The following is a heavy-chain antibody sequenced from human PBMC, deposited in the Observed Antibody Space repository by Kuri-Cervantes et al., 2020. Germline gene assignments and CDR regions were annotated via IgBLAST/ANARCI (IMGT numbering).Heavy chain of an antibody. Sequence: SETLSLTCTVSGGSISSYYWSWIRQPAGKGLEWIGRIYTSGSTNYNPSLKSRVTISVDKSKNQFSLKLSSVTAADTAVYYCARDSLDSSGYFDWFDPWGQGTLVTVSS. CDR1: GGSISSYY. V-gene: IGHV4-4*07. J-gene: IGHJ5*02. D-gene: IGHD3-22*01. CDR3: ARDSLDSSGYFDWFDP. CDR2: IYTSGST.